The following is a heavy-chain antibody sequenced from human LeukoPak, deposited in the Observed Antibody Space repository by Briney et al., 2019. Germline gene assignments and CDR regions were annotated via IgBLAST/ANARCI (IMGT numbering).Heavy chain of an antibody. D-gene: IGHD4-23*01. Sequence: SQTLSLTCTVSGGSISSGGYYWSWIRQPPGKGLEWIGYIYHSGSTYYNPSLKSRVTISVDRSKNQFSLKLSSVTAADTAVYYCARGGGKALFDYWGQGTLVTVSS. CDR1: GGSISSGGYY. CDR2: IYHSGST. V-gene: IGHV4-30-2*01. CDR3: ARGGGKALFDY. J-gene: IGHJ4*02.